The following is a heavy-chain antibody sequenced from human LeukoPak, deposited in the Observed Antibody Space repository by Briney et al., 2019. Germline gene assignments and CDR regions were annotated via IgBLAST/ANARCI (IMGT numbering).Heavy chain of an antibody. CDR2: ISSNGGST. J-gene: IGHJ4*02. D-gene: IGHD1-26*01. CDR3: ARDPSIVGATIGEIDY. Sequence: GGSLRLSCAASGFTFSSYAMHWVRQAPGKGLEYVSAISSNGGSTYYANSVKGRFTISRDNSKNTLYLQMGSLRAEDMAVYYCARDPSIVGATIGEIDYWGQGTLVTVSS. CDR1: GFTFSSYA. V-gene: IGHV3-64*01.